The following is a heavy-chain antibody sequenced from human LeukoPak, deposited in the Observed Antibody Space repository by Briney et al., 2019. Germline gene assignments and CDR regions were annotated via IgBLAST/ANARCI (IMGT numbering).Heavy chain of an antibody. CDR3: ARSPHYYGMDV. V-gene: IGHV1-46*01. CDR1: GYTFTSYY. J-gene: IGHJ6*01. Sequence: ASMNLSCNASGYTFTSYYMHWLRHPQGPGHDLKGIINTSCSSTTYAQKFHVRVTITMDTSTSTVYMELSSLRSAVTAVYYCARSPHYYGMDVGGKG. CDR2: INTSCSST.